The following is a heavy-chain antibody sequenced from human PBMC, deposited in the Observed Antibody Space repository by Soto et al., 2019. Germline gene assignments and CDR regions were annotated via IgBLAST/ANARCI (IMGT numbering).Heavy chain of an antibody. J-gene: IGHJ4*02. CDR1: GDSFSSYA. Sequence: QVQLVQSGAEMKKPGSSVKVSCKVFGDSFSSYAISWVRQAPGEGLEWVGGIIPIFETANYAQNFQGRITITAVESPTTAYLEVTRLRPQDTAVFYCAASDSSSWQHEYWGQGTLITVSS. D-gene: IGHD6-13*01. V-gene: IGHV1-69*01. CDR3: AASDSSSWQHEY. CDR2: IIPIFETA.